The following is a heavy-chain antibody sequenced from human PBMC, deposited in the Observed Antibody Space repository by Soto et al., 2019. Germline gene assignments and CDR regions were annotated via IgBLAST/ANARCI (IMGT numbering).Heavy chain of an antibody. J-gene: IGHJ3*02. V-gene: IGHV3-33*01. CDR2: IWYDGSNK. D-gene: IGHD3-16*02. CDR1: GFTFSSYG. CDR3: ARGGVLDDYIWGSYRLLEDDAFDI. Sequence: GGSLRLSCAASGFTFSSYGMHWVRQAPGKGLEWVAVIWYDGSNKYYADSVKGRFTISRDNSKNTLYLQMNSLRAEDTAVYYCARGGVLDDYIWGSYRLLEDDAFDIWGQGTMVTVSS.